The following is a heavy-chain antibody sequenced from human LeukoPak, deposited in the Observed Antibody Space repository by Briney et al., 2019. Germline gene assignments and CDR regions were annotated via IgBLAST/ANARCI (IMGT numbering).Heavy chain of an antibody. J-gene: IGHJ3*02. CDR3: ARVEMATIFAAFDI. D-gene: IGHD5-24*01. CDR1: GLTVSSNY. CDR2: IYSGGST. Sequence: TGGSLTLSCAASGLTVSSNYMSWVRQAPGKGLEWVSVIYSGGSTYYADSVKGRFTISRDNSKNTLYLQMNSLRAENTAVYYCARVEMATIFAAFDIWAKGQWSPSLQ. V-gene: IGHV3-53*01.